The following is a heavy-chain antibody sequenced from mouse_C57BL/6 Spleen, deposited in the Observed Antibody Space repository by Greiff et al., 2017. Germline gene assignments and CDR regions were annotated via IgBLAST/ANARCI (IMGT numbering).Heavy chain of an antibody. CDR3: ARYRVTTKAMDY. J-gene: IGHJ4*01. D-gene: IGHD2-2*01. V-gene: IGHV1-18*01. CDR2: INPNNGGT. CDR1: GYTFTDYN. Sequence: EVQLQQSGPELVKPGASVKIPCKASGYTFTDYNMDWVKQSHGKSLEWIGDINPNNGGTIYNQKFKGKATLTVDKSSSTAYMELRSLTSEDTAVYYCARYRVTTKAMDYWGQGTSVTVSS.